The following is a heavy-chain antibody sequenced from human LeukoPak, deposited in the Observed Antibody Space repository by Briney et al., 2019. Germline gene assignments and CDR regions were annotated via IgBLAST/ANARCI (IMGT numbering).Heavy chain of an antibody. CDR1: GGSFSDYF. J-gene: IGHJ5*02. Sequence: SETLSLTCAVNGGSFSDYFWGWFRQPPGKGLEWIGYIYYSGSTNYNPSLKSRVTISVDTSKNQFSLKLSSVTAADTAVYYCARANRDGSWFDPWGQGTLVTVSS. D-gene: IGHD1-14*01. CDR2: IYYSGST. CDR3: ARANRDGSWFDP. V-gene: IGHV4-59*08.